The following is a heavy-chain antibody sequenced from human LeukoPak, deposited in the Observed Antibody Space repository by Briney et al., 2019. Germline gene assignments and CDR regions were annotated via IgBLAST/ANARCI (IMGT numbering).Heavy chain of an antibody. D-gene: IGHD2-2*01. CDR3: ARDPGSSTSGGDW. CDR1: GGSISSGGYY. V-gene: IGHV4-30-2*01. J-gene: IGHJ4*02. CDR2: IYHSGST. Sequence: SETLSHTCTVSGGSISSGGYYWSWIRQPPGKGLEWIGYIYHSGSTYYNPSLKSRVTISVDRSKNQFSLKLSSVTAADTAVYYCARDPGSSTSGGDWWGQGTLATVSS.